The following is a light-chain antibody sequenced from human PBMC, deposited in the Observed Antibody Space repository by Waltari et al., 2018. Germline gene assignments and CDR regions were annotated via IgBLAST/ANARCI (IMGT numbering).Light chain of an antibody. J-gene: IGKJ1*01. CDR3: QQSYSTPPT. CDR2: AAS. Sequence: DIQMTQSPSSLSASVQHRVTITCRASQSISSYLNWYQQKPGKAPKLLIYAASTLQSGVPSRFSGSGSGTDFTLTISSLQPEDFATYYCQQSYSTPPTFGQGTKVEIK. CDR1: QSISSY. V-gene: IGKV1-39*01.